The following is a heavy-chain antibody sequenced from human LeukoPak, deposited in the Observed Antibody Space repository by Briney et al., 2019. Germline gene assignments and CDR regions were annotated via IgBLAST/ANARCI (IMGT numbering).Heavy chain of an antibody. CDR1: GGSISSSSYY. CDR3: AREGRYYDSSGYYYTEPAFDI. J-gene: IGHJ3*02. D-gene: IGHD3-22*01. V-gene: IGHV4-39*07. CDR2: IYHSGST. Sequence: PSETLSLTCTVYGGSISSSSYYWGRIRQPPGKGLEWIGSIYHSGSTYYNPSLKSRVTISVDTSKNQFYLKLSSVTAADTAVYYCAREGRYYDSSGYYYTEPAFDIWGQGTMVTVSS.